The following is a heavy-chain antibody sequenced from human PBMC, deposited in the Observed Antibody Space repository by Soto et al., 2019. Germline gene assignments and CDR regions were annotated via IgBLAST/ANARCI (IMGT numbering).Heavy chain of an antibody. CDR3: ARELKVGANASDI. CDR1: GGGNLRDYR. D-gene: IGHD1-26*01. CDR2: INPSGGST. Sequence: ASVKVSCNASGGGNLRDYRTTWVLRAPGQGLEWMGIINPSGGSTSYAQKFQGRVTMTRDTSTSTVYMELSSLRSEDTAVYYCARELKVGANASDIWGQGTMVTVSS. J-gene: IGHJ3*02. V-gene: IGHV1-46*01.